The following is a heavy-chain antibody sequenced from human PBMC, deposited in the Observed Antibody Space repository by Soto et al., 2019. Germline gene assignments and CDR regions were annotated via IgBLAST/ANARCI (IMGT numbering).Heavy chain of an antibody. V-gene: IGHV4-59*08. CDR3: ARSLLTMVPEAD. J-gene: IGHJ4*02. CDR1: GASITTYY. D-gene: IGHD3-10*01. Sequence: PSETLSLTCTVSGASITTYYWSWIRQPPGKGLEWIGYISYSGSTDYNPSLKSRVTISVDTSKNQFSLKLRSVTAADTAVYYCARSLLTMVPEADWGQGTLVTVSS. CDR2: ISYSGST.